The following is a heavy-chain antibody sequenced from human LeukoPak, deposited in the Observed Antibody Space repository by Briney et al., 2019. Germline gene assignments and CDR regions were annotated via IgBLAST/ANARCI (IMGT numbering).Heavy chain of an antibody. D-gene: IGHD5-18*01. J-gene: IGHJ4*02. CDR1: GGSISSYY. V-gene: IGHV4-59*08. Sequence: PSETLSLTCTVSGGSISSYYWTWIRQPPGKGLEWIGYIYYSGSTNYNPSLKSRVTMSVDTSKNQFSLKLSSVTAADTAVYYCARHYGYSYGQRAFDYWGQGTLVTVSS. CDR3: ARHYGYSYGQRAFDY. CDR2: IYYSGST.